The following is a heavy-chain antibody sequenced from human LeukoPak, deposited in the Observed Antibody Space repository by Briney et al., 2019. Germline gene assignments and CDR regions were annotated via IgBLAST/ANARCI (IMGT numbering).Heavy chain of an antibody. D-gene: IGHD3-22*01. CDR3: ARGPPYYYDSSGYYPSVDY. CDR2: ISSSSSYI. CDR1: GFTFSTYG. V-gene: IGHV3-21*01. Sequence: GGSLRLSCAASGFTFSTYGMHWVRQAPGRGLEWVSSISSSSSYIYYADSVKGRFTISRDNAKNSLYLQMNSLRAEDTAVYYCARGPPYYYDSSGYYPSVDYWGQGTLVTVSS. J-gene: IGHJ4*02.